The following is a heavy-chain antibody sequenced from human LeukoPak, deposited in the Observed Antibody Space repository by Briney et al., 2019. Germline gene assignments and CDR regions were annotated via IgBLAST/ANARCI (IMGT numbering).Heavy chain of an antibody. CDR1: GYSFTGNY. CDR3: ARGETLGSGSSMDV. Sequence: ASVKVSCKASGYSFTGNYMHWVRQAPGQGLEWMGWLNPNSGGTNYAQKFQDWVTMTRDTSISTASMELSRLRSDDTAIYYCARGETLGSGSSMDVWGQGTTVTVSS. CDR2: LNPNSGGT. V-gene: IGHV1-2*04. J-gene: IGHJ6*02. D-gene: IGHD3-10*01.